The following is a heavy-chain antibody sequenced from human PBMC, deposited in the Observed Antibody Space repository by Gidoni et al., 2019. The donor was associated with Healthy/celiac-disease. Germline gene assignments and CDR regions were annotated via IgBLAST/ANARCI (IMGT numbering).Heavy chain of an antibody. J-gene: IGHJ3*02. Sequence: EVQLVESGGGLVQPGRSLRLSCAASGFTFDDYAMHWVRQAPGKGLEWVSGISWNSGSIGYADSVKGRFTISRDNAKNSLYLQMNSLRAEDTALYYCAKDKGLDRSGIAFDIWGQGTMVTVSS. D-gene: IGHD3-10*01. CDR1: GFTFDDYA. CDR3: AKDKGLDRSGIAFDI. V-gene: IGHV3-9*01. CDR2: ISWNSGSI.